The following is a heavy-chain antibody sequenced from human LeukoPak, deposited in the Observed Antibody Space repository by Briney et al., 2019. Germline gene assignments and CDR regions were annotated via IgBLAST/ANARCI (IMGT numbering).Heavy chain of an antibody. V-gene: IGHV4-34*01. Sequence: SETLSLTCAVYGESLNSYYWSSVRQPLGEGLEWIGEIYESGTTKYSPSLKSRVAISMVPSKQQFSLRLSSVTAADTAVYYCARGAWATRLASWGLGTPVIVSS. J-gene: IGHJ4*02. CDR2: IYESGTT. CDR3: ARGAWATRLAS. CDR1: GESLNSYY. D-gene: IGHD2-15*01.